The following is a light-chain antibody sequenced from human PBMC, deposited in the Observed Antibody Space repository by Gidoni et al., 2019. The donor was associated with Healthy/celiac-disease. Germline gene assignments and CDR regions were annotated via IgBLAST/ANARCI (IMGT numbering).Light chain of an antibody. CDR2: GKN. J-gene: IGLJ2*01. V-gene: IGLV3-19*01. CDR1: SLRRYY. Sequence: LTQDPAVSVALGQTVRITCQGDSLRRYYASWYQQKPGQAPVLVIYGKNNRPSGIPDRFSGSSSGNTASLTITGAQAEDEADYYCNSRDSSGNHLVFGGGTKLTVL. CDR3: NSRDSSGNHLV.